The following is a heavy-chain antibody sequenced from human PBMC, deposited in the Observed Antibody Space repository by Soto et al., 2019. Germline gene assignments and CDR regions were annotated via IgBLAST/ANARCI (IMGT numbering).Heavy chain of an antibody. V-gene: IGHV3-53*04. J-gene: IGHJ6*04. CDR3: ARKTDSIPSGGDV. CDR1: GFAVRHNY. Sequence: EVQLVESGGGLVQPGGSLRLSCTASGFAVRHNYMTLVRQAPGKGLEWVSLIYSGGDTAYADSVKGRFTISRHTSQNTLYLQMNSLRAEDTAVYYWARKTDSIPSGGDVWGKGTAVTVSS. D-gene: IGHD3-10*01. CDR2: IYSGGDT.